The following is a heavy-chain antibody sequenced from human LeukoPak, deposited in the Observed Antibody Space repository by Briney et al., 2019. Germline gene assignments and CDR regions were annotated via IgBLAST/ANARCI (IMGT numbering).Heavy chain of an antibody. CDR1: GYSISSGYY. D-gene: IGHD6-19*01. CDR3: ARAEAYSSDWYDPFFDY. Sequence: SETLSLTCTVSGYSISSGYYWGWIRQPPGKGLEWIGSLYHSGNSYYNPSLKSRATISVDTSKNHFSLKLRSVTAADTAVYYCARAEAYSSDWYDPFFDYWGQGTLVTVSS. V-gene: IGHV4-38-2*02. CDR2: LYHSGNS. J-gene: IGHJ4*02.